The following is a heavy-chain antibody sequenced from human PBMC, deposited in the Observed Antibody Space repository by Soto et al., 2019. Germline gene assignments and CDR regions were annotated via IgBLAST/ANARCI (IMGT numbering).Heavy chain of an antibody. CDR1: EYTFTSYY. J-gene: IGHJ4*02. D-gene: IGHD1-26*01. Sequence: GASVKVSCKASEYTFTSYYMHWVRQAPGQGLEWMGIINPSGSSTSYAQKFQGRVTMTRDTSKNQFSLQLNSVTPEDTAVYYCARDWEGFPLDSWGQGTLVTVSS. V-gene: IGHV1-46*01. CDR2: INPSGSST. CDR3: ARDWEGFPLDS.